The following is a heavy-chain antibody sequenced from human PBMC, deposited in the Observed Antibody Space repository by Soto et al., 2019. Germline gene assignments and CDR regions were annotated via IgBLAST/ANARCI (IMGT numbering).Heavy chain of an antibody. CDR1: EAYIISSD. Sequence: PFVLQSLTCTVSEAYIISSDGSWIRKNTGKGLEWIGYVHFSGSTNYNPSLKSRVTISVDTSKNQFSLKLSSVTAADTAVYYCARGYYDSSGQSNTFDIWGQGTMV. CDR2: VHFSGST. D-gene: IGHD3-22*01. CDR3: ARGYYDSSGQSNTFDI. J-gene: IGHJ3*02. V-gene: IGHV4-59*01.